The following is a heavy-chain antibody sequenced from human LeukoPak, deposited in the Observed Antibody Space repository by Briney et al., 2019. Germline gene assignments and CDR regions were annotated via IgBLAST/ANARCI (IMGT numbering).Heavy chain of an antibody. J-gene: IGHJ4*02. CDR2: IYTSGST. Sequence: SETLSLTCTVSGGSISSGSYYWRWIRQPAGTGLEWIGRIYTSGSTNYNPSLKSRVTISVDTSKNQFSLKLSSVPAADTAVYYCASSGFGIRTDDYWGQGTLVTVSS. CDR3: ASSGFGIRTDDY. V-gene: IGHV4-61*02. D-gene: IGHD3-10*01. CDR1: GGSISSGSYY.